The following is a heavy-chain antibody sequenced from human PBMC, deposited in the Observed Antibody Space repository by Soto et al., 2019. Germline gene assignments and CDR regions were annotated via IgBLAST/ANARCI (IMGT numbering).Heavy chain of an antibody. CDR3: ASNYYDSSGYYQHYGMDV. CDR1: GGTFSSYA. CDR2: IIPIFGTA. J-gene: IGHJ6*02. V-gene: IGHV1-69*13. D-gene: IGHD3-22*01. Sequence: SVKVSCKASGGTFSSYAISWVRQTPGQGLEWMGGIIPIFGTANYAQKFQGRVTITADESTSTAYMELSSLRSEDTAVYYCASNYYDSSGYYQHYGMDVWGQGTTVTVSS.